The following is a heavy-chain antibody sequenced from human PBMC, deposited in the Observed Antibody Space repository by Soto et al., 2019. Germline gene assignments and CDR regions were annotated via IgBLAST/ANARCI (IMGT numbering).Heavy chain of an antibody. CDR1: GGSVSSSSYY. V-gene: IGHV4-39*01. Sequence: NTSETLSLTCTVSGGSVSSSSYYWGWVRHPPGKGLEWIGSVYYSGSTYYNPSLESRVTISVDKSKNQFSLKLMSLSAADTAVYYCGRLEGLATISYYFDYWGQGALVTAPQ. CDR2: VYYSGST. D-gene: IGHD3-9*01. CDR3: GRLEGLATISYYFDY. J-gene: IGHJ4*02.